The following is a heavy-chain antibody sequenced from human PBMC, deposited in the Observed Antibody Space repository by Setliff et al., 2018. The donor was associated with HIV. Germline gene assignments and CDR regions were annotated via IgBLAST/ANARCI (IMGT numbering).Heavy chain of an antibody. CDR1: GGFSNYA. CDR2: IFPNLDIP. CDR3: ARGHYYDSSGYFRPLGY. D-gene: IGHD3-22*01. Sequence: SVKVSCKASGGFSNYAINWVRQAPGQGLDWMGGIFPNLDIPNYAQKFQGRVTITADKSTSTAYMELSSLRSEDTAVYYCARGHYYDSSGYFRPLGYWGQGTLVTVSS. J-gene: IGHJ4*02. V-gene: IGHV1-69*10.